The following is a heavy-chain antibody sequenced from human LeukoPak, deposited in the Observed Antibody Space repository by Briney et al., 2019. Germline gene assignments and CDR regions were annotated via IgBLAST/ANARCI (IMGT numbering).Heavy chain of an antibody. CDR3: ARAGSIWSGYYRFDP. CDR1: GGSISSYY. V-gene: IGHV4-4*07. D-gene: IGHD3-3*01. J-gene: IGHJ5*02. CDR2: IYTSGST. Sequence: KPSETLSLTCTVSGGSISSYYWSWVRQPVGKGLEWVGRIYTSGSTNYNPSLKSRVTMSVDTSKNQFSLKLSSVTAADTAVYYCARAGSIWSGYYRFDPWGQGTLVTVSS.